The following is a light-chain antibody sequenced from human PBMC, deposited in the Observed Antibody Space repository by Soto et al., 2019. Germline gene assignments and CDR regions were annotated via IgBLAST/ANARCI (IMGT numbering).Light chain of an antibody. J-gene: IGKJ1*01. CDR3: QQYGSSPWT. CDR2: GAS. CDR1: QSVSSSY. Sequence: ESVLTQSAGALSLSPGERATLSCRASQSVSSSYLAWYQQKPGQAPRPLIYGASSRAIGIPDRFSGSGSGTDFTLTISRLEPEDFAVYYCQQYGSSPWTFGQGTQV. V-gene: IGKV3-20*01.